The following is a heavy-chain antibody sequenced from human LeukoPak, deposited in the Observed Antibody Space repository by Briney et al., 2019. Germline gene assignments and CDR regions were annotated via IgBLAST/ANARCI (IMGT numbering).Heavy chain of an antibody. Sequence: ASVKVSCKASGYTFTSYDINWVRQATGQGLEWMGWINPNSGGTNYAQKFQGWVTMTRDTSISTAYMELSRLRSDDTAVYYCARLYYDILTGYWDYYFDYWGQGTLVTVSS. CDR2: INPNSGGT. CDR3: ARLYYDILTGYWDYYFDY. CDR1: GYTFTSYD. V-gene: IGHV1-2*04. D-gene: IGHD3-9*01. J-gene: IGHJ4*02.